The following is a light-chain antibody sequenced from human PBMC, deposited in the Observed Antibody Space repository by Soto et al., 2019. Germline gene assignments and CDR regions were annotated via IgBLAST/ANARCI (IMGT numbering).Light chain of an antibody. Sequence: QSALTQPASVSGSPGQSITISCTGTSSDVGGYNYVSWYQQHPGKAPKLMIYEVSNRPSGVSNRFSCSKSGNTASLTISGLQAEDEADSYCSSYTTSSTLYVFGTGTKLTVL. J-gene: IGLJ1*01. CDR1: SSDVGGYNY. V-gene: IGLV2-14*01. CDR2: EVS. CDR3: SSYTTSSTLYV.